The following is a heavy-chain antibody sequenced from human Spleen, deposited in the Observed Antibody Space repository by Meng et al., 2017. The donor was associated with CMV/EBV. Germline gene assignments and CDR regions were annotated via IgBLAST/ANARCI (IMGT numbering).Heavy chain of an antibody. CDR1: GFTFSSFA. D-gene: IGHD3-3*01. J-gene: IGHJ6*02. Sequence: GESLKISCAASGFTFSSFAMSWVRQAPGKGLEWVSAISGSGGSTYYADSVKGRFTIPRDNSKNTLYLQMNSLRAEDTALYYCARKYYEFWSGYYDQNGLDVWGQGTTVTVSS. V-gene: IGHV3-23*01. CDR3: ARKYYEFWSGYYDQNGLDV. CDR2: ISGSGGST.